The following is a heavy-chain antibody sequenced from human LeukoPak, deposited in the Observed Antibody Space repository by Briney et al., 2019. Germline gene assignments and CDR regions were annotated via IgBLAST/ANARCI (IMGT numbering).Heavy chain of an antibody. CDR2: IYYSGST. CDR3: ARGRSSWRPPGFGYFDL. CDR1: GGSVSSGSYY. D-gene: IGHD1-14*01. J-gene: IGHJ2*01. V-gene: IGHV4-61*01. Sequence: SETLSLTCTVSGGSVSSGSYYWSWIRQPPGKGLEWIGYIYYSGSTNYNPSLKSRVTISVDTSKNQFSLKLSSVTAADTAVYYCARGRSSWRPPGFGYFDLWGRGTLVTVSS.